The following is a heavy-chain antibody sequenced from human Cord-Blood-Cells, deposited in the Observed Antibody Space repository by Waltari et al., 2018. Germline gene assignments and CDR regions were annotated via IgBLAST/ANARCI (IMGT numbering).Heavy chain of an antibody. V-gene: IGHV4-31*03. D-gene: IGHD6-25*01. CDR2: IYYSGST. CDR1: GGSLSSGGYY. Sequence: QVQLQESGPGLVKPSQTLSLTCTVSGGSLSSGGYYWRWIRQQPGKGLEWIGYIYYSGSTYYNPSLKSRVTISVDTSKNQFSLKLSSVTAADTAVYYCARDFHTGAAGLYFDIWGQGTMVTVSS. CDR3: ARDFHTGAAGLYFDI. J-gene: IGHJ3*02.